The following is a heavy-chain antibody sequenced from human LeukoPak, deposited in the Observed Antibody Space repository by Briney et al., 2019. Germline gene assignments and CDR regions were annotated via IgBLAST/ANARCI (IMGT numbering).Heavy chain of an antibody. D-gene: IGHD3-10*01. CDR2: INPNTGGT. V-gene: IGHV1-2*02. Sequence: ASVKVSCMASGYIFTGYYMHWVRQAAGQGLEWMGWINPNTGGTNNAQRFQGRVTMTRDTSISTAYLDLSRLTSDDTAVYYGTRDPSMVRGSFSIDFWGQGTLVTVSS. J-gene: IGHJ4*02. CDR3: TRDPSMVRGSFSIDF. CDR1: GYIFTGYY.